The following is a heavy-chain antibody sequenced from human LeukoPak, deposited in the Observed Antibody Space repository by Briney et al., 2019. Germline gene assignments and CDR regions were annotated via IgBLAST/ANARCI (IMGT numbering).Heavy chain of an antibody. CDR3: ARAPCRDRCRDGYNWWFDP. J-gene: IGHJ5*02. Sequence: ASVKVSCKASGYTFTGYYMHWVRQAPGQGLEWMGWINPNSGGTNYAQKFQGRVTMTRDTSISTAYMELSRLRSDDTAVYYCARAPCRDRCRDGYNWWFDPWGQGTLVTVSS. D-gene: IGHD5-24*01. V-gene: IGHV1-2*02. CDR1: GYTFTGYY. CDR2: INPNSGGT.